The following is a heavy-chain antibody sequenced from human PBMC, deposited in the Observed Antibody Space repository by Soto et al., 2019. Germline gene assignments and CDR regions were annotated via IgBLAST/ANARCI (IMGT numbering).Heavy chain of an antibody. CDR3: AISARNYDFWSGYSFDI. D-gene: IGHD3-3*01. Sequence: ASVKVSCKASGYTFTSYDINWVRQATGQGLEWMGWMNPNSGNTGYAQKFQGRVTMTRYTSISTAYMELSSLRSEDTAVYFCAISARNYDFWSGYSFDIWGQGTMVTVSS. J-gene: IGHJ3*02. CDR1: GYTFTSYD. CDR2: MNPNSGNT. V-gene: IGHV1-8*01.